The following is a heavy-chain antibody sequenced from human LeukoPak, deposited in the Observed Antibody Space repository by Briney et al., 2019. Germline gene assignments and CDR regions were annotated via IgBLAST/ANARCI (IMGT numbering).Heavy chain of an antibody. V-gene: IGHV3-30*02. CDR3: AKGMGEYSSSLPVDGDDY. D-gene: IGHD6-6*01. Sequence: PGGSLRLSCAASGFTFSSYGMHWVRQAPGKGLEWVAFIRYDGSNKYYADSVKGRFTISRDNSKNTLYLQMNSLRAEDTAVYYCAKGMGEYSSSLPVDGDDYWGQGTLVTVSS. J-gene: IGHJ4*02. CDR2: IRYDGSNK. CDR1: GFTFSSYG.